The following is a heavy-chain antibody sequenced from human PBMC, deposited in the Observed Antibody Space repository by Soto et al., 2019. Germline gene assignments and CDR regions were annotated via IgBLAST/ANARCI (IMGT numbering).Heavy chain of an antibody. CDR3: ARGHIVVVTAGGTTNWFDP. D-gene: IGHD2-21*02. Sequence: QVQLQESGPGLVKPSQTLSLTCTVSGGSISSGGYYWSWIRQHPGKGLEWIGYIYYRGSTYYNPSLKRRVTLSVDTSKNQCSLKRSSVTAADTAVYYCARGHIVVVTAGGTTNWFDPWGQGTLVTVSS. J-gene: IGHJ5*02. CDR1: GGSISSGGYY. V-gene: IGHV4-31*03. CDR2: IYYRGST.